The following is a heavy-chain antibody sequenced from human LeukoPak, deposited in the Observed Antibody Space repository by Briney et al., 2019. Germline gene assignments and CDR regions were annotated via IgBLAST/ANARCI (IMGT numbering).Heavy chain of an antibody. V-gene: IGHV4-4*02. CDR3: ARHYGP. J-gene: IGHJ5*02. Sequence: SETLSLTCTVSGDSINSLDLWSWVRQPPGKGLEWIGEMYLSGTTHSNPSVKSRVTISIDKSKNQFFLNLSSVTAADTAVYYCARHYGPWGQGTLVTVSS. CDR1: GDSINSLDL. D-gene: IGHD3-16*01. CDR2: MYLSGTT.